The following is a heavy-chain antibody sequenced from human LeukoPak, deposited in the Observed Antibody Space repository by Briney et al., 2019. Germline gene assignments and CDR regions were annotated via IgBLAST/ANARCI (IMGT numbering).Heavy chain of an antibody. CDR1: GGSISSNTYY. J-gene: IGHJ4*02. CDR3: ARHRGCSGGTCYRYFDY. D-gene: IGHD2-15*01. CDR2: IYYSGST. Sequence: PSETLSLTCIVSGGSISSNTYYWGWIRQPPGKGLEWIGSIYYSGSTYYNPSLKSRATISVDTSTNQLSLKLTSVTAADTAVYYCARHRGCSGGTCYRYFDYWGQGTLVTVSS. V-gene: IGHV4-39*01.